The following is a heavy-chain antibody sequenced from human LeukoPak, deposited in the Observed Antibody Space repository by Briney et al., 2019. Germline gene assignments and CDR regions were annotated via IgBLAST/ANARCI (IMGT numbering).Heavy chain of an antibody. V-gene: IGHV1-2*02. Sequence: GASVKVSCKASGYTFTGYYMHWVRQAPGQGLEWMGWINPNSGGTNYAQKFQGRVTMTGDTSISTAYMELSRLRSDDTAVYYCARVTDGYNFETHYYYYGMDVWGQGTTVTVSS. CDR2: INPNSGGT. CDR1: GYTFTGYY. J-gene: IGHJ6*02. CDR3: ARVTDGYNFETHYYYYGMDV. D-gene: IGHD5-24*01.